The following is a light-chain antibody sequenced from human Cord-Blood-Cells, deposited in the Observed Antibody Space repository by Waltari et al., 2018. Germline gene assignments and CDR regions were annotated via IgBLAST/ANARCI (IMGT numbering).Light chain of an antibody. V-gene: IGLV1-44*01. Sequence: QSVLTQPPSASGTPGQRVTISCSGRSPNTGRNTATWYQQLPGTAPKLLIYSNNQRPSGVPDRFSGSKSGTSASLAISGLQSEDEADYYCAAWDDSLNGVFGGGTKLTVL. CDR3: AAWDDSLNGV. CDR1: SPNTGRNT. J-gene: IGLJ3*02. CDR2: SNN.